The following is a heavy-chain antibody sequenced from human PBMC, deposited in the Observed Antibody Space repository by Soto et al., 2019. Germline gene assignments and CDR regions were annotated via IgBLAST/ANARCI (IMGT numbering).Heavy chain of an antibody. J-gene: IGHJ6*03. CDR2: IKQDGSEI. V-gene: IGHV3-7*01. Sequence: PGGSLRLSCAASGFSFGASWMAWVRQAPGKGLEWVADIKQDGSEINYVDSVKGRVTISRDNAKNSLYLQMDSLRAADTALYYCARGEWMIRGADYYYYMDFWGKGTTVTVSS. D-gene: IGHD3-10*01. CDR1: GFSFGASW. CDR3: ARGEWMIRGADYYYYMDF.